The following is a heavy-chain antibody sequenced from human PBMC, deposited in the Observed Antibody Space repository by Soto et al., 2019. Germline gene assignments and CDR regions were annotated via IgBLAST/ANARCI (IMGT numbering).Heavy chain of an antibody. D-gene: IGHD3-10*01. CDR1: GFSFSIYS. V-gene: IGHV3-48*01. Sequence: EGQLVEFGGGLVKPGGSLRPSLAAPGFSFSIYSYNWVRQAPGKGLEWLSYISPAGSSIYYADTVKGRFTISRDSARDSVYLQMNSLRAEDTAVYYCAKDRGGSGAFDIWGQGTMVTVSS. CDR3: AKDRGGSGAFDI. CDR2: ISPAGSSI. J-gene: IGHJ3*02.